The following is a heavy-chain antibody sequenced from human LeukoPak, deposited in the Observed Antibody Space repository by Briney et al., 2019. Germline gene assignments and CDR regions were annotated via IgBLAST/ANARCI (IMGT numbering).Heavy chain of an antibody. CDR2: INPNSGGT. CDR1: GYTFTGYY. D-gene: IGHD2-2*01. J-gene: IGHJ6*03. Sequence: GASVKVSFKASGYTFTGYYMHWVRQAPGQGLEWMGWINPNSGGTNYAQKFQGRVTMTRDTSISTAYMELSRLRSDDTAVYYCAREEVVVVPAAMLSYYYYYMDVWGKGTTVTVSS. V-gene: IGHV1-2*02. CDR3: AREEVVVVPAAMLSYYYYYMDV.